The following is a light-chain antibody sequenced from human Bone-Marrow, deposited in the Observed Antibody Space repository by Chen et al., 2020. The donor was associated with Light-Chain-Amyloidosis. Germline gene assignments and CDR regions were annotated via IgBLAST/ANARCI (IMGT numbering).Light chain of an antibody. V-gene: IGKV3-20*01. Sequence: EIVLPQSPGTLSLSPGERATLSCRASQSVSSSYLAWYQQKPGQAPRLLIYGASSRATGIPDRCSGSGSGTDVTLTISRLEPEDIAVYYWQQYGSSPEYTFGQGTKLEIK. CDR1: QSVSSSY. CDR3: QQYGSSPEYT. J-gene: IGKJ2*01. CDR2: GAS.